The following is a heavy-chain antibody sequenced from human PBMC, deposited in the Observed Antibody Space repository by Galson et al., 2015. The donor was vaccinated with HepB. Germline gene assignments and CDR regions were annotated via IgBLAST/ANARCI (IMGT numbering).Heavy chain of an antibody. J-gene: IGHJ4*02. CDR3: AKDRPRGGFDY. Sequence: SLRLSCAASGFTFSSYGMHWVRQAPGKGLEWVAVISYDGSNKYYADSVKGRFTISRDNSKNTLYLQMNSLRAEDTAVYYCAKDRPRGGFDYWGQGTLVTVSS. CDR2: ISYDGSNK. V-gene: IGHV3-30*18. D-gene: IGHD3-10*01. CDR1: GFTFSSYG.